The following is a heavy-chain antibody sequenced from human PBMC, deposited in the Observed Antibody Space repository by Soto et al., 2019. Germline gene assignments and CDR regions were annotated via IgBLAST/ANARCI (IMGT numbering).Heavy chain of an antibody. CDR3: ARGAAAGVDYGMDV. D-gene: IGHD6-13*01. CDR2: IYRSGGT. Sequence: PSETLSLTCSVSGGSISTYYWSWIRQPAGKGLEWIGRIYRSGGTNFNPSLMSRVSMSVDTSKNQFSLKLSSVVAADTAVYYCARGAAAGVDYGMDVWGQGTKVTVSS. CDR1: GGSISTYY. J-gene: IGHJ6*02. V-gene: IGHV4-4*07.